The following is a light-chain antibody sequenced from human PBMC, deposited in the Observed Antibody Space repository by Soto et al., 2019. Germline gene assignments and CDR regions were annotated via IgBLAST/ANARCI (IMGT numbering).Light chain of an antibody. CDR1: TXDIDNYDS. V-gene: IGLV2-18*01. J-gene: IGLJ1*01. CDR3: SLYSSNGILI. Sequence: QSVLTQPHSVSGSPGQSVTISCTATTXDIDNYDSVSWYQQAPGTAPKLIIYDVNNRPSGAPDRFSGSTSGNTASLTISGLQAEDETAYFCSLYSSNGILIFGPGTKVTLL. CDR2: DVN.